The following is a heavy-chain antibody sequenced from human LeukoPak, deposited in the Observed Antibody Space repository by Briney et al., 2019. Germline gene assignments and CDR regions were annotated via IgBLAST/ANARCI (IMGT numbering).Heavy chain of an antibody. CDR1: GFTFDEYG. CDR3: ARRAMIVVATPAVDY. Sequence: PGGSLRLSCAASGFTFDEYGMSWVRQTPGKGLEGVSGIDWNGGSTGYADSVKGRFTISRNNAKNFLYLQMNSLRAEDTALYYCARRAMIVVATPAVDYWGQGTLVTVSS. V-gene: IGHV3-20*04. D-gene: IGHD3-22*01. CDR2: IDWNGGST. J-gene: IGHJ4*02.